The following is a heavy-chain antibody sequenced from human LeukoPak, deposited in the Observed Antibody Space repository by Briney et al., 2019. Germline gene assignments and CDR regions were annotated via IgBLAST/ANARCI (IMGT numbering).Heavy chain of an antibody. CDR1: GFTFSSSA. CDR3: ARGPNYGDYVG. CDR2: ISGSGSGGST. V-gene: IGHV3-23*01. J-gene: IGHJ4*02. D-gene: IGHD4-17*01. Sequence: GGSLRLSCAASGFTFSSSAMSWVRQAPGKGLEWVSSISGSGSGGSTYYADSVKGRFTISRDNSKNTLYLQMNSLRVEDTAVYYCARGPNYGDYVGWGQGTLVTVSS.